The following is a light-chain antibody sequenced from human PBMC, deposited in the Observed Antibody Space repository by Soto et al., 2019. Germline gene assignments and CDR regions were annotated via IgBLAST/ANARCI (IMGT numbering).Light chain of an antibody. CDR2: DAS. J-gene: IGKJ1*01. CDR3: QQYNDWPPWT. Sequence: IVLTQSPATLSLSPGERATLSCRASQSISSFLACYQQKPGQAPRLLIYDASNRATGIPARFSGSGSGTEFTLTIISVQSEDFAVYYCQQYNDWPPWTFGQRTKVE. CDR1: QSISSF. V-gene: IGKV3D-15*01.